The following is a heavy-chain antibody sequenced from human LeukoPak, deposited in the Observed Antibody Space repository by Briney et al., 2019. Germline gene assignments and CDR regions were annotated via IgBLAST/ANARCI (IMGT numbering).Heavy chain of an antibody. CDR3: AKAVRRLQPRQYYYGMDV. CDR1: GFTFSSYG. D-gene: IGHD5-24*01. V-gene: IGHV3-30*18. J-gene: IGHJ6*02. CDR2: ISYGGSNK. Sequence: PGRSLRLSCAASGFTFSSYGMHWVRQAPGKGLEWVAVISYGGSNKYYADSVKGRFTISRDNSKNTLYLQMNSLRAEDTAVYYCAKAVRRLQPRQYYYGMDVWGQGTTVTVSS.